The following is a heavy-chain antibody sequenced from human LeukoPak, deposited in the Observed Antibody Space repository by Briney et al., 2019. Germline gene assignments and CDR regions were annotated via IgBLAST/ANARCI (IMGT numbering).Heavy chain of an antibody. CDR1: GGSISSSSYY. CDR2: IYYSGST. D-gene: IGHD6-19*01. CDR3: ATIIAVADAFDI. V-gene: IGHV4-39*01. J-gene: IGHJ3*02. Sequence: SETLSLTCTVSGGSISSSSYYWGWIRQPPGKGLEWIGSIYYSGSTYYNPSLKSRVTISVDTSKNQFSLKLSSVTAADTAVYYCATIIAVADAFDIWGQGTMVTVSS.